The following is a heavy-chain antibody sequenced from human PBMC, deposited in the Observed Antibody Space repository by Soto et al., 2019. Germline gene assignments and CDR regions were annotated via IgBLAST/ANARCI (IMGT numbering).Heavy chain of an antibody. J-gene: IGHJ6*02. CDR1: AFSPSTSGMC. Sequence: SGPTLVNPPQTLTLTYTFSAFSPSTSGMCVTWIRHPPGKALEWLALIPWDDDKYYTTSLKTRLTISKDTSKNQVVLTMTNVDPVDTATYYCARIRLVENEISTGPFTAGYYYYGMDVWGQGTTVTVSS. V-gene: IGHV2-70*01. CDR3: ARIRLVENEISTGPFTAGYYYYGMDV. D-gene: IGHD3-9*01. CDR2: IPWDDDK.